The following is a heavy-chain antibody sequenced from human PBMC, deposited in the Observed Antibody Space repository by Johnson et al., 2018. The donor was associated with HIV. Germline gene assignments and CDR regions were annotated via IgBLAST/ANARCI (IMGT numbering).Heavy chain of an antibody. Sequence: EQLEESGGGLVQPGGSLSLSCEASGFTFNSYAMSWVRQAPGKGLEWVSAISGSGGSTYYADSVKGRFTISRDNSKNTLNLQMNSLRAEDTAVYYCAKDGSDIVVVPAAPDAFDIWGQGTMVTVSS. J-gene: IGHJ3*02. CDR3: AKDGSDIVVVPAAPDAFDI. CDR2: ISGSGGST. D-gene: IGHD2-2*01. V-gene: IGHV3-23*04. CDR1: GFTFNSYA.